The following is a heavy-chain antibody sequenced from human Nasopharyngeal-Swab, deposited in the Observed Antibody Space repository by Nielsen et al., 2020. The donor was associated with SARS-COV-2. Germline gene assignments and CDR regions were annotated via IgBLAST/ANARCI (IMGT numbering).Heavy chain of an antibody. CDR2: ISWNSGST. CDR3: AKDKWELLEAFDI. J-gene: IGHJ3*02. D-gene: IGHD1-26*01. V-gene: IGHV3-9*01. Sequence: GGSLRLSCAASGFTFDDYAMHWVRQAPGKGLEWVSGISWNSGSTGYADSVKGRFTISRDNAKNSLYLQMNSLRAEDTALYYCAKDKWELLEAFDIWGQGTMVTVSS. CDR1: GFTFDDYA.